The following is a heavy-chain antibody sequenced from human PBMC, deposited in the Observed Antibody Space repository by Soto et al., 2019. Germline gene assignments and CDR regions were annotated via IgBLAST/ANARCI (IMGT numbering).Heavy chain of an antibody. Sequence: ASVKVSCKASGYTFTSYGISWLRQAPGQGLERMGWISAYNGNTNYAQKLQGRVTMTTDTSTSTAYMELRSLRSDDTAVYYCARALYYYDSSGYFRVDHWFDPWGQGTLVTVSS. D-gene: IGHD3-22*01. CDR1: GYTFTSYG. CDR3: ARALYYYDSSGYFRVDHWFDP. V-gene: IGHV1-18*01. J-gene: IGHJ5*02. CDR2: ISAYNGNT.